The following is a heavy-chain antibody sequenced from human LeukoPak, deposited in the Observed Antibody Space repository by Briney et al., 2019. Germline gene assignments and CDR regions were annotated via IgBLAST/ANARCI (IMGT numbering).Heavy chain of an antibody. CDR3: AKDRSIAVAGTLGYFDY. V-gene: IGHV3-23*01. D-gene: IGHD6-19*01. CDR2: ISGSGGST. CDR1: GFTFSSYA. Sequence: GGSLRLSCAASGFTFSSYAMSWVRQAPGKGLEWVSAISGSGGSTYYADSVKGRFTISRDNSKNTLYLQMNSLRAEDMAVYYCAKDRSIAVAGTLGYFDYWGQGTLVTVSS. J-gene: IGHJ4*02.